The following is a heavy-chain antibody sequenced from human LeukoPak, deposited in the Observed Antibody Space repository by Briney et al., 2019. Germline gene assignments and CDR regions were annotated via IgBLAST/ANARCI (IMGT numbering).Heavy chain of an antibody. Sequence: GGSLRLSCAASGFTFSSYAMHWVRQAPGKGLEYVSAISSNGGSTYYANSVKGRFTISRDNSKNTLYLQMGSLRAEDMAVYYCARVLSRMVRGAPPWGAFDIWGQGTMVTVSS. J-gene: IGHJ3*02. D-gene: IGHD3-10*01. CDR3: ARVLSRMVRGAPPWGAFDI. CDR2: ISSNGGST. CDR1: GFTFSSYA. V-gene: IGHV3-64*01.